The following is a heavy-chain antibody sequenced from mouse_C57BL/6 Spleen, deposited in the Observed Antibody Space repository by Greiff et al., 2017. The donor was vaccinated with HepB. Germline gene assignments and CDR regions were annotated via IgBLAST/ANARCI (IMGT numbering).Heavy chain of an antibody. Sequence: VQLQQSGAELVRPGASVKLSCKASGYTFTDYYINWVKQRPGQGLEWIARIYPGSGNTYYNEKFKGKATLTAEKSSSTAYMQLSSLTSEDSAVYFCARDEGRRGFAYWGQGTLVTVSA. CDR2: IYPGSGNT. V-gene: IGHV1-76*01. J-gene: IGHJ3*01. CDR3: ARDEGRRGFAY. CDR1: GYTFTDYY.